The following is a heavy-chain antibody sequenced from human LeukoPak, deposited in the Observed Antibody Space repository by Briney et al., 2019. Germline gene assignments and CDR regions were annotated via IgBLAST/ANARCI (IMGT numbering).Heavy chain of an antibody. Sequence: PSETLSLTCAVSGGSFSSGGYYWSWIRHHPGKGLEWIGCISYSGIAYYNPSLKSRLTISVDTSKNQFSLELSSVTAADTALYYCARVPHTRYYYDSSGYYYFDYWGQGTLVTVSS. CDR3: ARVPHTRYYYDSSGYYYFDY. V-gene: IGHV4-31*11. CDR2: ISYSGIA. D-gene: IGHD3-22*01. J-gene: IGHJ4*02. CDR1: GGSFSSGGYY.